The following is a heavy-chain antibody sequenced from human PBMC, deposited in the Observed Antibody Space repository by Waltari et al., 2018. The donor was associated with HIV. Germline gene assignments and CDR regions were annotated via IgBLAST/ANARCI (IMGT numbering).Heavy chain of an antibody. D-gene: IGHD1-1*01. J-gene: IGHJ4*02. V-gene: IGHV4-61*01. CDR3: ARGGYGSPFHY. CDR1: GGSVNSGTYY. Sequence: QVQLQESGPGLLKPSETLSLRCTVSGGSVNSGTYYWSWIRQPPGKGLEWIGYIYYSGSTNYTPSLQSRVTVSVDTSKNQFSLKLTSVTAADTAIYYCARGGYGSPFHYWGQGTPVTVSS. CDR2: IYYSGST.